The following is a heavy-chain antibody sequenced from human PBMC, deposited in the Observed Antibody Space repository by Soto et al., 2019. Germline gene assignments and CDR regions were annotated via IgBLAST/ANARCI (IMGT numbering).Heavy chain of an antibody. CDR1: GFTFSRFA. Sequence: EVQLLESGGGLGQPGGSLRLSCAGSGFTFSRFAMSWVRQVPGKGLEWVSAISGSGQTTYYADSVKGRFTVSRDNSNNTLYLQMNSLRAEDTAVYYCAKKYRGTYPFDYWGQGTLVTVSS. V-gene: IGHV3-23*01. D-gene: IGHD1-26*01. J-gene: IGHJ4*02. CDR3: AKKYRGTYPFDY. CDR2: ISGSGQTT.